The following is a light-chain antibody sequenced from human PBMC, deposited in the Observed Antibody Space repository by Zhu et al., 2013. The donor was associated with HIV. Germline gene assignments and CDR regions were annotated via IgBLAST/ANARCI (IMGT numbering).Light chain of an antibody. Sequence: EIVLTQSPGTLSLSPGERATLSCRASQSVTSSSLAWYQQKPGQAPRLLIFGASSRASGIPDRFSGSGSGTDFTLTISRLEPEDFAVYYCQQYDSSPLTFGGGTKVEI. CDR3: QQYDSSPLT. CDR1: QSVTSSS. CDR2: GAS. V-gene: IGKV3-20*01. J-gene: IGKJ4*01.